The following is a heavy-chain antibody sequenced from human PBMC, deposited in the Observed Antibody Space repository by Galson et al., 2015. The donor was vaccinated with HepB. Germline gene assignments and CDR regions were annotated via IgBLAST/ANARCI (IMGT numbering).Heavy chain of an antibody. CDR3: AKASGRYYFDSSAYYPDY. Sequence: SLRLSCAASGFTFDDYAMHWVRQAPGKGLEWVSGITWNSGYIGYADSVKGRFTISKDKAKNSLYLQMNSLRAEDTALYYCAKASGRYYFDSSAYYPDYWGQGTLVTVSS. CDR2: ITWNSGYI. J-gene: IGHJ4*02. V-gene: IGHV3-9*01. CDR1: GFTFDDYA. D-gene: IGHD3-22*01.